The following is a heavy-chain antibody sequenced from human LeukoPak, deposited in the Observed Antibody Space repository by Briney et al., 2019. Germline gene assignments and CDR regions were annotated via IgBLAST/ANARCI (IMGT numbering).Heavy chain of an antibody. CDR3: ARGSYYYGSGSYYSYWFDP. V-gene: IGHV4-34*01. CDR2: INHSGST. CDR1: GGSLSDYY. J-gene: IGHJ5*02. Sequence: PSETLSLTCAVSGGSLSDYYWSWIRQPPGKGLEWIGEINHSGSTNYNPSLKSRVTISVDTSKNQFSLKLSSVTAADTAVYYCARGSYYYGSGSYYSYWFDPWGQGTLVTVSS. D-gene: IGHD3-10*01.